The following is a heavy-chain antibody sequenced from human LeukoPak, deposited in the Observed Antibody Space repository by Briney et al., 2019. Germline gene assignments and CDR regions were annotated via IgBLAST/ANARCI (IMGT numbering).Heavy chain of an antibody. J-gene: IGHJ4*02. D-gene: IGHD1-26*01. CDR3: ARDGGVGATIMNY. V-gene: IGHV1-69*01. CDR1: GGTFSSYA. CDR2: IIPIFGTA. Sequence: SVNVSCKASGGTFSSYAISWVRQAPGQGLEWMGGIIPIFGTANYAQKFQGRVTITADESTSTAYMELSSLRSEDTAVYYCARDGGVGATIMNYWGQGTLVTVSS.